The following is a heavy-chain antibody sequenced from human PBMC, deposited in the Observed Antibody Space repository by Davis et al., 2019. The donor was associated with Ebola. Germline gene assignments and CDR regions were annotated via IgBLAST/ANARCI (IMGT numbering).Heavy chain of an antibody. V-gene: IGHV3-30*04. CDR1: GFTFTSYA. J-gene: IGHJ6*02. D-gene: IGHD5-24*01. CDR2: ISYDGSDK. Sequence: GESLKISCAASGFTFTSYAMHWVRQAPGKGLEWVAVISYDGSDKYYADSVKGRFTISRDNSKNTLYLQMNSLRAEDTAVYYCARDEAEMTTGDLYYYYYGMDVWSQGATVTVSS. CDR3: ARDEAEMTTGDLYYYYYGMDV.